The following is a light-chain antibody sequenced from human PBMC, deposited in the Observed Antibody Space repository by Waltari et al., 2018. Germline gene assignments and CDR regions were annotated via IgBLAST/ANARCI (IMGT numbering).Light chain of an antibody. Sequence: DIHLTQSPSFLSASVGDRVTITCRASQGISSNLAWYQQKPGKAPKLLIYRASILQSGVPSRFSGSESGTDFTLTISSLQPEDFATYYCLQLNSYPRTFGQGTKVEVK. J-gene: IGKJ1*01. CDR1: QGISSN. V-gene: IGKV1-9*01. CDR3: LQLNSYPRT. CDR2: RAS.